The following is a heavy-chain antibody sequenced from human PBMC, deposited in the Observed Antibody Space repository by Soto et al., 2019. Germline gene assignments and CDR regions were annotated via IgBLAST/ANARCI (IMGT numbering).Heavy chain of an antibody. CDR1: GDSITSNYC. Sequence: QVQLQESGPGLVRPSGTLSLTCAVSGDSITSNYCWTWVRQPPGKGLEWIAAIYYSGGTSYNPSLKSRVTISMDKSKNQFSLNLTSVTAADTAMYYCARDTGWGLGYWGQGTLVTVSS. D-gene: IGHD6-19*01. J-gene: IGHJ4*02. CDR2: IYYSGGT. V-gene: IGHV4-4*02. CDR3: ARDTGWGLGY.